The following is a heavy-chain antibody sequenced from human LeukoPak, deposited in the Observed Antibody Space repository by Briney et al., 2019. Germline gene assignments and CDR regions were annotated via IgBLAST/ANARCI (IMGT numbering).Heavy chain of an antibody. CDR2: INPSGGST. CDR3: ASEVATVVVVAATPGAFDI. D-gene: IGHD2-15*01. Sequence: ASVKVSCKASGYTFTSYYMHWVRQAPGQGLEWMGIINPSGGSTSYAQKFQGRVTMTRDMSTSTVYMELSSLRSEDTAVYYCASEVATVVVVAATPGAFDIWGQGTMVTVSS. V-gene: IGHV1-46*01. CDR1: GYTFTSYY. J-gene: IGHJ3*02.